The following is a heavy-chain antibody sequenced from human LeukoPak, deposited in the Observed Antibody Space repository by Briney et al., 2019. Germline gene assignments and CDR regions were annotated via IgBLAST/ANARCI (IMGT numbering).Heavy chain of an antibody. CDR3: ARAPGYYDSSGYYGDY. D-gene: IGHD3-22*01. CDR2: INPNSGGT. J-gene: IGHJ4*02. CDR1: GDTFTGYY. Sequence: GASVKVSCKATGDTFTGYYMHWVRQAPGQGLEWMGWINPNSGGTNYAQKFQGRVTMTRDTSISTAYMELSRLRSDDTAVYYCARAPGYYDSSGYYGDYWGQGTLVTVSS. V-gene: IGHV1-2*02.